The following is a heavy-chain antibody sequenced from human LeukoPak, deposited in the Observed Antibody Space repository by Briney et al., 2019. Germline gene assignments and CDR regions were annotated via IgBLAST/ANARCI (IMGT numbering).Heavy chain of an antibody. J-gene: IGHJ4*02. CDR3: ATIKRGNIYGYFDF. CDR1: GGSISSHY. D-gene: IGHD5-18*01. Sequence: SETLSLTCTVPGGSISSHYWSWIRQPPGKGLERIGYMYDSVRTKDNPSLKSRVTLSADTSKNQFSLRLSSVTAADTAVYYCATIKRGNIYGYFDFWGQGILVTVSS. V-gene: IGHV4-59*11. CDR2: MYDSVRT.